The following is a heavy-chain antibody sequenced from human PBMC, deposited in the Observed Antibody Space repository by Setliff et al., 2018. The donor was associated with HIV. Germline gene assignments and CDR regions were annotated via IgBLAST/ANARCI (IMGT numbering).Heavy chain of an antibody. CDR3: ARDRLAVAGTLGY. J-gene: IGHJ4*02. D-gene: IGHD6-19*01. CDR2: ISAYNGNT. V-gene: IGHV1-18*01. CDR1: GGSSRTYS. Sequence: GASVKVSCKASGGSSRTYSINWVRQATGQGLEWMGWISAYNGNTNYAQKLQGRVTMTTDTSTSTAYMELRSLRSDDTAVYYCARDRLAVAGTLGYWGQGTLVTVSS.